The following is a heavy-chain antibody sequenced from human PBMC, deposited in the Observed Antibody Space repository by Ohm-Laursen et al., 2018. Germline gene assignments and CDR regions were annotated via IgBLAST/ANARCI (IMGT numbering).Heavy chain of an antibody. CDR3: ARDGSLYCSSTSCYSGYYYYGMDV. D-gene: IGHD2-2*01. CDR2: IGSSGNTI. CDR1: GFTFSDYY. Sequence: SLRLSCSASGFTFSDYYMSWIRQAPGKGLEWASYIGSSGNTIYYADSVKGRFTISRDNAKNSLYLQMNSLRAEDTAVYYCARDGSLYCSSTSCYSGYYYYGMDVWGQGTTVTVSS. J-gene: IGHJ6*02. V-gene: IGHV3-11*01.